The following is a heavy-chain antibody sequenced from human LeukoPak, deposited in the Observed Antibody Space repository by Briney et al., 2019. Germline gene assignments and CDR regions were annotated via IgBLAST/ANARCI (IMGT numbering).Heavy chain of an antibody. CDR1: GGTFSSYA. J-gene: IGHJ4*02. D-gene: IGHD3-22*01. Sequence: ASVKVSCKASGGTFSSYAISWVRQAPGQGLEWMGGIIPIFGTANYAQKFQGRVTITADESTSTAYMELSSLRSEDTAVYYCAREGYYYDSSGYYVPNAYFHYWGQGTLVTVSS. V-gene: IGHV1-69*13. CDR3: AREGYYYDSSGYYVPNAYFHY. CDR2: IIPIFGTA.